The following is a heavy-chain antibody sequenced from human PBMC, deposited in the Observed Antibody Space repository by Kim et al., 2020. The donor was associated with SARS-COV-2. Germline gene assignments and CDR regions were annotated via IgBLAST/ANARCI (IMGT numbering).Heavy chain of an antibody. CDR3: ARQNYYNSSGNLY. D-gene: IGHD3-22*01. Sequence: YTPSLKSRVSISVDTSKNQFSLKLSSVTAADTAVYYCARQNYYNSSGNLYWGQGTLVTVSS. V-gene: IGHV4-39*01. J-gene: IGHJ4*02.